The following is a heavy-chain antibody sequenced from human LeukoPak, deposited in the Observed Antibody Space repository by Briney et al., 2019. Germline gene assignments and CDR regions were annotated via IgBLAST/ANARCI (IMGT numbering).Heavy chain of an antibody. V-gene: IGHV4-61*02. CDR1: GGSISSGSYY. D-gene: IGHD2/OR15-2a*01. CDR2: IYTSGIT. J-gene: IGHJ5*02. CDR3: ARTTWPTNWFDP. Sequence: PSQTLSLTCTVSGGSISSGSYYWNWIRQPAGKGLEWIGRIYTSGITDYNPSLKSRVTISVDTSKNQFSLKLSSVTAADTAVYYCARTTWPTNWFDPWGQGTLVTVSS.